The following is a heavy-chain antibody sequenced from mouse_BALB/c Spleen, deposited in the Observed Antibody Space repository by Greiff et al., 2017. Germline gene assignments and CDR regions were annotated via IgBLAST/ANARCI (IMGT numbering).Heavy chain of an antibody. CDR1: GFTFSSYG. J-gene: IGHJ3*01. Sequence: DVKLVESGGGLVQPGGSLKLSCAASGFTFSSYGMSWVRQTPDKRLELVATINSNGGSTYYPDSVKGRFTISRDNAKNTLYLQMSSLKSEDTAMYYCARDGYDGAWFAYWGQGTLVTVSA. D-gene: IGHD2-2*01. V-gene: IGHV5-6-3*01. CDR2: INSNGGST. CDR3: ARDGYDGAWFAY.